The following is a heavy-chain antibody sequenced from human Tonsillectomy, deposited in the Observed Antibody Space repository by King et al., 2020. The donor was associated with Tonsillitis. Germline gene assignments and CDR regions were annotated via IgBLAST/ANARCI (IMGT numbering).Heavy chain of an antibody. CDR1: GVTFSSYA. J-gene: IGHJ4*02. CDR2: IIPFFGIA. V-gene: IGHV1-69*01. D-gene: IGHD1-7*01. CDR3: ARSERGLEYNWNFPFDY. Sequence: GQLVQSGAEVKKPGSSVKVSCNASGVTFSSYAINWVRQAPGQGVEWMGGIIPFFGIAHYAQKFEDRGTITADESTTTAYLDLSSLRSDDTAVFYCARSERGLEYNWNFPFDYWGQGTLVTVSS.